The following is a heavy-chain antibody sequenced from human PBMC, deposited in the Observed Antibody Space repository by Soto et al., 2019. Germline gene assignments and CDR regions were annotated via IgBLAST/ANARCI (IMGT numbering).Heavy chain of an antibody. J-gene: IGHJ4*02. CDR3: YQDGGRRDWLAVH. Sequence: EVQLLESGGDLVQPGGSLRLSCAASGFTFTSYAMSWIRQAPGKGLEWVSAITGGGDNTYYADSVKGRFTISRDNSQNTLYLQMNRLEAGGPAFFFCYQDGGRRDWLAVHRGQGTLVTVSS. D-gene: IGHD3-9*01. CDR1: GFTFTSYA. CDR2: ITGGGDNT. V-gene: IGHV3-23*01.